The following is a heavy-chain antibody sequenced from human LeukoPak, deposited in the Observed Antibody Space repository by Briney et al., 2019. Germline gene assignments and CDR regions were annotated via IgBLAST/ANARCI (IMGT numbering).Heavy chain of an antibody. Sequence: PSETLSLTCTVSGGSISSYYWSWIRQPPGKGLEWIGYIYYSGSTNYNPSLESRVTISVDTSKNQFSLKLTSVTAADTAVYYCAREAGGQQLVYAFDIWGQGTMVTVSS. V-gene: IGHV4-59*01. CDR2: IYYSGST. CDR3: AREAGGQQLVYAFDI. CDR1: GGSISSYY. J-gene: IGHJ3*02. D-gene: IGHD6-13*01.